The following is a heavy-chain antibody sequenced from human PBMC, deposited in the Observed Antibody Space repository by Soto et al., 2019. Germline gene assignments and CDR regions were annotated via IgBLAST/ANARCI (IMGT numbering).Heavy chain of an antibody. Sequence: EVRVVETGGGLVQPGGSLRLSCAASGFTFSTYWMHWVRQVPGKGLVWVSRIKGDGSSISYADSVKGRFTISRDNAENTVYLQMDSLRADDTAVYYCARGIKNYYGVDVWGQGTTVTVSS. D-gene: IGHD3-3*02. J-gene: IGHJ6*02. CDR1: GFTFSTYW. CDR3: ARGIKNYYGVDV. CDR2: IKGDGSSI. V-gene: IGHV3-74*01.